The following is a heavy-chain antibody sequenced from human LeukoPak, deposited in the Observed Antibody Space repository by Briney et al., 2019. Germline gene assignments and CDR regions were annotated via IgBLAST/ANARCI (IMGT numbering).Heavy chain of an antibody. J-gene: IGHJ4*02. Sequence: GGSLRLSCSASGFTFSTYAINWVRQAPGKGLEWVSSINSAGTSKKYADSLKGRFTISRDNAKNSLFLQLSSLRDEDTAVYYCARGRNAGGPYYSDYWGQGTLVTVSS. CDR1: GFTFSTYA. V-gene: IGHV3-21*01. D-gene: IGHD4-23*01. CDR2: INSAGTSK. CDR3: ARGRNAGGPYYSDY.